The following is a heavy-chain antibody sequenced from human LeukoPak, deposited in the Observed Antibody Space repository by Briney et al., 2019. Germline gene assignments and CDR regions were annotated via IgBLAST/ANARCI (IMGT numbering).Heavy chain of an antibody. CDR3: AKAPVTSCRGAYCYPFDS. V-gene: IGHV3-23*01. CDR2: TSSSDAGT. J-gene: IGHJ4*02. Sequence: GGSLRLSCAASGFTFSSYAMSWVRQTPGKGLEWVAATSSSDAGTYHADSVRGRFTISRDNSKNTLYLQMNSLRAEDAAVYFWAKAPVTSCRGAYCYPFDSWGQGTLVTVSS. D-gene: IGHD2-21*01. CDR1: GFTFSSYA.